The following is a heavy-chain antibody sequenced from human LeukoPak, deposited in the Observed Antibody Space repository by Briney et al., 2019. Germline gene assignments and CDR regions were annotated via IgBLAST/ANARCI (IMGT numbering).Heavy chain of an antibody. CDR1: GFTFSTYA. CDR3: AKGLGIAVAGDY. D-gene: IGHD6-19*01. Sequence: GGSLRLPCAASGFTFSTYAMSWVRQAPGKGLEWVSGLSGSGSSAYYADSVKGRFTISRDNSKNTLYLQMNSLRPEDTAVYYCAKGLGIAVAGDYWGQGTLVTVSS. CDR2: LSGSGSSA. V-gene: IGHV3-23*01. J-gene: IGHJ4*02.